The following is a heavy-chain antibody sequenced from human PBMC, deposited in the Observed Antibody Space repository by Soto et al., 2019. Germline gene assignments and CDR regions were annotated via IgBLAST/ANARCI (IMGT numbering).Heavy chain of an antibody. CDR3: AGDPDADYSGSYYTPRSLDF. D-gene: IGHD1-26*01. V-gene: IGHV3-21*01. CDR2: VSRSADRI. CDR1: GFNFNNYA. Sequence: PGGSLRLSCAASGFNFNNYAMNRVRQAPGKGLEWVSSVSRSADRIYYTDSVKGRFTISRDNAKNSLFLQMNSLRAEDTAMYYCAGDPDADYSGSYYTPRSLDFWGQGTLVTVSS. J-gene: IGHJ4*02.